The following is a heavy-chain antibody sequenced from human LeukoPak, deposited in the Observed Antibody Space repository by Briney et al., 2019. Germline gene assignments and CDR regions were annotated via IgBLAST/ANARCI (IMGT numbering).Heavy chain of an antibody. D-gene: IGHD3-3*01. CDR3: AREGGFYRPLDY. Sequence: SETLSLTCAVSGXSVTSTNWWTWVRQPPGKVLEWIGEVHLDGRTNYNPSLTGRLTLSVDLYENHISLKLTSVTAADTAVYYCAREGGFYRPLDYLGQGTLVTVSS. CDR2: VHLDGRT. V-gene: IGHV4-4*02. CDR1: GXSVTSTNW. J-gene: IGHJ4*02.